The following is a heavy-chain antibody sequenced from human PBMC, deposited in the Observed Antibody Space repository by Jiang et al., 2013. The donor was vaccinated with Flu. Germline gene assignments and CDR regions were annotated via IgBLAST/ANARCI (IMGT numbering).Heavy chain of an antibody. CDR2: ISYDGSNQ. V-gene: IGHV3-30-3*01. D-gene: IGHD1-26*01. J-gene: IGHJ3*02. CDR3: ARPPGVGATVWRDAFDI. CDR1: GFTFSSYG. Sequence: VQLLESGGGVVQPGRSLRLSCAASGFTFSSYGMHWVRQAPGKGLEWVAVISYDGSNQDYADSVRGRFTISRDNSKNTLYLQMNSLRDEDTAMYYCARPPGVGATVWRDAFDIWGQGTSGHRLF.